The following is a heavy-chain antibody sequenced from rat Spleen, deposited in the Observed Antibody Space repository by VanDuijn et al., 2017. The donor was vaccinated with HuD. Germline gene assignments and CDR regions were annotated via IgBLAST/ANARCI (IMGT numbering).Heavy chain of an antibody. D-gene: IGHD1-1*01. J-gene: IGHJ2*01. Sequence: EVQLVESGGGLVQPGRSLKLSCVASGFTFNNYWMSWIRQAPGKGLEWVASITTGGAITSYRDSVKGRFTISRDTAKTTLYLQIDSLRSEDTATYYCARHPDYSNYFDYWGQGVMVTVSS. CDR3: ARHPDYSNYFDY. CDR1: GFTFNNYW. CDR2: ITTGGAIT. V-gene: IGHV5-31*01.